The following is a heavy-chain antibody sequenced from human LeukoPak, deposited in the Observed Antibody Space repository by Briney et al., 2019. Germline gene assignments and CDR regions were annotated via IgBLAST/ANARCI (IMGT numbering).Heavy chain of an antibody. CDR3: ARGGHRYSSSWYYYYGMDV. Sequence: SETLSLTCAVYGGSFSGYYWSWIRQPPGKGLEWIGEINHSGSTNYNPSLKSRVTISVDTSKNQFSLKLSSVTAADTAVYYCARGGHRYSSSWYYYYGMDVWGQGTTATVSS. J-gene: IGHJ6*02. CDR2: INHSGST. V-gene: IGHV4-34*01. CDR1: GGSFSGYY. D-gene: IGHD6-13*01.